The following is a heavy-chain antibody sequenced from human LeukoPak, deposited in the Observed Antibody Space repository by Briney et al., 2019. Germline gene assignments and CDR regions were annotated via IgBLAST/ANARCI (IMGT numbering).Heavy chain of an antibody. V-gene: IGHV3-7*01. CDR3: ARPRWVGATGAFDI. Sequence: PGGSLRLSCAASGFTFSSYWMSWVRQAPGKGLEWVANIKQDGSEKYYVDSVKGRFTISRDNAKNSLYLQMNSLRAEDTAVYYCARPRWVGATGAFDIWGQGTMVTVSS. CDR1: GFTFSSYW. J-gene: IGHJ3*02. D-gene: IGHD1-26*01. CDR2: IKQDGSEK.